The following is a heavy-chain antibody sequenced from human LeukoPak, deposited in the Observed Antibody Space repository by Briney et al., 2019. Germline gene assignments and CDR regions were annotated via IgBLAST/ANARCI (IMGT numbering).Heavy chain of an antibody. Sequence: GASVKVSFKASGYTFTSYDINWVRQASGQGLEWMGWMNPNTGHTGYAQNFQGRVTMTRNTSISIAHMELSSLRSEDTAVYYCARGVGGTTMYHYYYGMDVWGRGTTVTVSS. D-gene: IGHD1-26*01. J-gene: IGHJ6*02. CDR3: ARGVGGTTMYHYYYGMDV. CDR2: MNPNTGHT. V-gene: IGHV1-8*01. CDR1: GYTFTSYD.